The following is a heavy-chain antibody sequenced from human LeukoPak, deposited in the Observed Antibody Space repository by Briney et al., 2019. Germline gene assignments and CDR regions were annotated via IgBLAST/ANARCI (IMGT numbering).Heavy chain of an antibody. CDR2: ISSSSSYI. CDR1: GFTFSSYS. J-gene: IGHJ4*02. Sequence: GGSLRLSCAASGFTFSSYSMNWVRQAPGKGLEWVSSISSSSSYIYYAGSVKGRFTISRDNAKNSLYLQMNSLRAEDTAVYYCAKSQTGRIAVAGTTDYWGQGTLVTVSS. D-gene: IGHD6-19*01. CDR3: AKSQTGRIAVAGTTDY. V-gene: IGHV3-21*01.